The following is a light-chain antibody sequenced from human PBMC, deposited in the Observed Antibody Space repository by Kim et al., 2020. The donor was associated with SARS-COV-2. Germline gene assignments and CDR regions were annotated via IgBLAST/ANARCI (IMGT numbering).Light chain of an antibody. CDR3: LQDYTYPWT. Sequence: IQMTQSPSSLSASVGDTVTITCRPSQAIRNDLGWYQQKPGKAPKVLIAAASILQTGVPSRFSGSGSGTDFTLTINSLQPEDFATYYCLQDYTYPWTFGQGTKLDIK. CDR2: AAS. J-gene: IGKJ1*01. CDR1: QAIRND. V-gene: IGKV1-6*01.